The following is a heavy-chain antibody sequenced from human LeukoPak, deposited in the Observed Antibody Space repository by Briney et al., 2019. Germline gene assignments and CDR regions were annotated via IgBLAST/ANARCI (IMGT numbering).Heavy chain of an antibody. CDR3: AKDWGRARITMVRGRPYYFDY. J-gene: IGHJ4*02. V-gene: IGHV3-23*01. CDR2: ISGSGGST. D-gene: IGHD3-10*01. CDR1: GFTFSSYA. Sequence: GGSLRLSCAASGFTFSSYAMSWVRQAPGKGLEWVTAISGSGGSTYYADSVKGRFTISRDNSKNTLYLQMNSLRAEDTAVYYCAKDWGRARITMVRGRPYYFDYWGQGTLVTVSS.